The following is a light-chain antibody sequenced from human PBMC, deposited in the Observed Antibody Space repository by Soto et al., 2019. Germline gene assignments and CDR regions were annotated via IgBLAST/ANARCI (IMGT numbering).Light chain of an antibody. CDR1: SSDVGGSNY. J-gene: IGLJ2*01. CDR2: DVH. CDR3: SSYRSGSTLV. Sequence: QSVLTQPASVSGSPGQSITISCTGTSSDVGGSNYVSWYQQHPGKAPKLMIYDVHNRPSGISNRFSGSKSGNTASLTISGLQAEDEADYYCSSYRSGSTLVFGGGTKLTVI. V-gene: IGLV2-14*01.